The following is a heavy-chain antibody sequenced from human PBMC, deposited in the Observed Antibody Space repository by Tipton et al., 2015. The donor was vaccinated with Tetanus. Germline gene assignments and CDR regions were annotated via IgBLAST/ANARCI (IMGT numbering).Heavy chain of an antibody. CDR2: IYSSGST. V-gene: IGHV4-59*01. J-gene: IGHJ5*02. Sequence: TLSLTCTVSGGSISSYYWSWIRQPPGKGLEWIGYIYSSGSTNYNPSLKSRVTISVDTSKNQFSLKLSSVTAADTAVYYCARGIRYFDWLPDLWGQGTLVTVSS. D-gene: IGHD3-9*01. CDR1: GGSISSYY. CDR3: ARGIRYFDWLPDL.